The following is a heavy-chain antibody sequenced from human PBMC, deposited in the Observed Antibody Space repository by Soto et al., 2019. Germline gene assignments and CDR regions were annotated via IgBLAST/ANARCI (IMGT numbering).Heavy chain of an antibody. Sequence: RGESLKISCKGSGYSFTSYWIGWVRQMPGKGLEWMGIIYPGDSDTRYSPSFQGQVTISADKSISTAYLQWSSLKASDTAMYYCARQGKLGYCSGGSCYGVNDAFDIWGQGTMVTVSS. D-gene: IGHD2-15*01. V-gene: IGHV5-51*01. CDR2: IYPGDSDT. CDR3: ARQGKLGYCSGGSCYGVNDAFDI. J-gene: IGHJ3*02. CDR1: GYSFTSYW.